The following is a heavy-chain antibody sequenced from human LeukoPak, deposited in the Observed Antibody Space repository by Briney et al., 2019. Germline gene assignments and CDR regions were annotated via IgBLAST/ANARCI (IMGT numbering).Heavy chain of an antibody. CDR1: GSTFSSYA. J-gene: IGHJ4*02. D-gene: IGHD2-2*01. CDR2: ISGSGGST. V-gene: IGHV3-23*01. CDR3: AKDAPVNIVVVPAANS. Sequence: PGGSLRLSCAASGSTFSSYAMSWVRQAPGKGLEWVSAISGSGGSTYYADSVKGRFTISRDNSKNTLYLQMNSLRAEDPAVYYCAKDAPVNIVVVPAANSWGQGTLVTVSS.